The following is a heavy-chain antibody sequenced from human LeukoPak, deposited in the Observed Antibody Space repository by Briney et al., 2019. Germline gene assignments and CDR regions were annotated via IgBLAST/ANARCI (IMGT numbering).Heavy chain of an antibody. CDR2: IKQDGSEK. CDR1: GFTFSSYW. D-gene: IGHD3-3*01. CDR3: ARDLDDLNTLPPLFQH. J-gene: IGHJ1*01. Sequence: PGGSLRLSCAASGFTFSSYWMSWVRQAPGKGLEWVANIKQDGSEKDYVDSMKGRFTISRDNAKNSLYLQMNSLRAEDTAVYYCARDLDDLNTLPPLFQHWGQGTLVTVSS. V-gene: IGHV3-7*01.